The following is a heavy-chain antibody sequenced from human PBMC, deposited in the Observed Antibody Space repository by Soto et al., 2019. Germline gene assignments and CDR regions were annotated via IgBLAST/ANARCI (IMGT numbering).Heavy chain of an antibody. D-gene: IGHD3-10*01. CDR2: MGYNGFT. V-gene: IGHV4-59*08. Sequence: QVQLQESGPGLVKPSETLCLICTISGGPMNNYYCGWFRQPRGQGLEWIGYMGYNGFTRYNPSLRSRVAISLDTAKNQFSLNLSSVTAADTALYYCTRQGFGELHGLVDVWGQGITVIVSS. CDR1: GGPMNNYY. J-gene: IGHJ6*02. CDR3: TRQGFGELHGLVDV.